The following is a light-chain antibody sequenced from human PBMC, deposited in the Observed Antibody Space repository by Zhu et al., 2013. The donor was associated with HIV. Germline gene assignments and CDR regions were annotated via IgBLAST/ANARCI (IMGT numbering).Light chain of an antibody. V-gene: IGLV4-69*01. CDR2: LNSDGSH. Sequence: VLTQSPSASASLGASVKLTCTLSSGHSTYAIAWHQQQPEKGPRYLMNLNSDGSHTKGDGIPDRFSGSSSGAERYLTISSLQSEDEADYYCQTWGTGILVFGTATKVTVL. CDR3: QTWGTGILV. CDR1: SGHSTYA. J-gene: IGLJ1*01.